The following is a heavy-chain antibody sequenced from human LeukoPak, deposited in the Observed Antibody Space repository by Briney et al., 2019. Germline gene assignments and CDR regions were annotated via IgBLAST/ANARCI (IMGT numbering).Heavy chain of an antibody. J-gene: IGHJ4*02. V-gene: IGHV1-46*01. D-gene: IGHD1-26*01. Sequence: ASVKVSCKASGYTFTSYHLHWVRQAPGQGLEWMGIINPSGGSPNYAQKFQGRVTMTRDMSTSTVNMELSSLRSEDTAVYYCATQEGATGPFDYWGQGTLVTVSS. CDR2: INPSGGSP. CDR1: GYTFTSYH. CDR3: ATQEGATGPFDY.